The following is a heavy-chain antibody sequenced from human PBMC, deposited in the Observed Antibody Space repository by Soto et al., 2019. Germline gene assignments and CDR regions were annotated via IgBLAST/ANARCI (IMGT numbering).Heavy chain of an antibody. V-gene: IGHV1-69*06. CDR3: ARNPAFSTSSNWCGP. J-gene: IGHJ5*02. Sequence: SVKVSCKASGGTFSSYAISWVRQAPGQGLEWMGGIIPIFGTANYAQKFQGRVTITADKSTSTAYMELSSLRSEDTAGYYCARNPAFSTSSNWCGPWQQGTLVTASS. CDR1: GGTFSSYA. CDR2: IIPIFGTA. D-gene: IGHD2-2*01.